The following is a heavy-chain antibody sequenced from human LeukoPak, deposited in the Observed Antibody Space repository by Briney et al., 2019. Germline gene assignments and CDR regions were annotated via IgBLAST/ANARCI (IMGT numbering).Heavy chain of an antibody. J-gene: IGHJ4*02. D-gene: IGHD3-3*01. V-gene: IGHV3-74*01. CDR3: AKVGDFWSGYPLNYFDY. CDR2: ISNDGRST. Sequence: GGSLRLSCAASGFTFSSYWMHWVRQVPGKGLVWVSRISNDGRSTTYADCVKGGFTISRENSKNTLYMQMNRLRAEDTAVYYCAKVGDFWSGYPLNYFDYWGQGTLVTVSS. CDR1: GFTFSSYW.